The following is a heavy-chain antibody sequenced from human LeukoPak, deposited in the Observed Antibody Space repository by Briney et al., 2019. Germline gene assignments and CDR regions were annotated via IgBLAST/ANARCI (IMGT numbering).Heavy chain of an antibody. D-gene: IGHD2-15*01. J-gene: IGHJ4*02. CDR3: ARDSGGTFRHPYYFDY. CDR1: GYTFSSYG. CDR2: ISADSGIT. Sequence: APVKVSCKASGYTFSSYGISWVRQAPGQGLEWMGWISADSGITHYAQDLQGRVTMTTDTSTSTAYMELRSLRSDDTAVYYCARDSGGTFRHPYYFDYWGQGTLVTVSS. V-gene: IGHV1-18*01.